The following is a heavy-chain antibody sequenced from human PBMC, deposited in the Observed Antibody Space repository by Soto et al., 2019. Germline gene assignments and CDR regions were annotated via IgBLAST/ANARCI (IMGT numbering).Heavy chain of an antibody. V-gene: IGHV3-21*01. J-gene: IGHJ6*02. CDR1: GFTFSSYS. CDR2: ISSSSSYI. Sequence: VQLVESGGGLVKPGGSLRLSCAASGFTFSSYSMNWVRQAPGKGLEWVSSISSSSSYIYYADSVKGRFTISRDNAKNSLYLQMNSLRAEDTAVYYCARDGAGYSSSWSAQTYYYYGMDVWGQGTTVTVSS. D-gene: IGHD6-13*01. CDR3: ARDGAGYSSSWSAQTYYYYGMDV.